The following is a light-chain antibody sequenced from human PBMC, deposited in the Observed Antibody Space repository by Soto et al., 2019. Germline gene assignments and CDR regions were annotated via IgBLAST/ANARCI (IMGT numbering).Light chain of an antibody. V-gene: IGKV2-28*01. CDR3: MQALETPWT. Sequence: IVMTQSPLSLPVTPGEPASISCRSSQSLLHSSGYNSLDWYLQKPGQSPQLLIYWGSNRASGVPDRFSGSGSGTDFTLKISRVEAEDVGVYYCMQALETPWTFGQGTKVDIK. CDR1: QSLLHSSGYNS. J-gene: IGKJ1*01. CDR2: WGS.